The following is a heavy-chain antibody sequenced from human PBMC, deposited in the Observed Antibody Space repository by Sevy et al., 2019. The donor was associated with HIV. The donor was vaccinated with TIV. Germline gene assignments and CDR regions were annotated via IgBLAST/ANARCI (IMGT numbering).Heavy chain of an antibody. CDR1: GYIFSGYY. Sequence: DSVKVSCKASGYIFSGYYFYWVRQAPGQGLEMMGWINPESRDTNYARKFQGRVTMSRDSSLTTAYMTLSRLKSNDTVLYYWARGPLVSYYDFWKRAPDYWGQGTLVIVSS. CDR3: ARGPLVSYYDFWKRAPDY. D-gene: IGHD3-3*01. J-gene: IGHJ4*02. V-gene: IGHV1-2*02. CDR2: INPESRDT.